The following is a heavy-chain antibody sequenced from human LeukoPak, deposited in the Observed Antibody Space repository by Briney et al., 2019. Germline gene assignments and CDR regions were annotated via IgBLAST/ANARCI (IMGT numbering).Heavy chain of an antibody. J-gene: IGHJ5*02. CDR1: GGSISSYY. Sequence: SETLSLTCTVSGGSISSYYWSWIRQPPGKGLEWIGYIYYSGSTNYNPSLKSRVTISVDTSKSQFSLKLSSVTAADTAVYYCAREDRDNWFDPWGQGTLVTVSS. CDR3: AREDRDNWFDP. CDR2: IYYSGST. V-gene: IGHV4-59*01. D-gene: IGHD1-14*01.